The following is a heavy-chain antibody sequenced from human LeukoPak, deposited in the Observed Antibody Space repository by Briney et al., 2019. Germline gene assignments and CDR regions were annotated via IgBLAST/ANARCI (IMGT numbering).Heavy chain of an antibody. V-gene: IGHV3-33*01. Sequence: GGSLRLSCAASGFTFSSYGMHWVRQAPGKGLEWVAVIWYDGSNKYYADSVKGRFTISRDNSKNTLYLQMNSLRAEDTAVYYCARDPIKIQSRFLEWLFLDWGQGTLVTVSS. CDR1: GFTFSSYG. D-gene: IGHD3-3*01. J-gene: IGHJ1*01. CDR2: IWYDGSNK. CDR3: ARDPIKIQSRFLEWLFLD.